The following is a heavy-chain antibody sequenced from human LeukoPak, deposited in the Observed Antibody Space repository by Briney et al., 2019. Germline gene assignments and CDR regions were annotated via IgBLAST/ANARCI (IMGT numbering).Heavy chain of an antibody. V-gene: IGHV4-61*02. D-gene: IGHD1-26*01. J-gene: IGHJ6*02. CDR3: ARGGGSYSYYYYYGMDV. Sequence: SETLSLTCTVSGASITSGTYYWSWIRQPAGKGLEWIGRIYSSGSTNYNPSLKSRVTISVDTSKNQFSLKVRSVTAADTAVYYCARGGGSYSYYYYYGMDVWGQGATVTVSS. CDR1: GASITSGTYY. CDR2: IYSSGST.